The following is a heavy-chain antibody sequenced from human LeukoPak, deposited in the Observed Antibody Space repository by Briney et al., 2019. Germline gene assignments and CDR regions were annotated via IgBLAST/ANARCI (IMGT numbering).Heavy chain of an antibody. CDR3: ARGLGYDLFDP. Sequence: ASVKVSCKASGGTFSSYAINWVRQATGQGLEWMGWMNPNSGNTGYAQKFQGRVTMTRNTSISTAYMELSSLRSEDTAVYYCARGLGYDLFDPWGQGTLVTVSS. J-gene: IGHJ5*02. D-gene: IGHD5-12*01. CDR1: GGTFSSYA. V-gene: IGHV1-8*02. CDR2: MNPNSGNT.